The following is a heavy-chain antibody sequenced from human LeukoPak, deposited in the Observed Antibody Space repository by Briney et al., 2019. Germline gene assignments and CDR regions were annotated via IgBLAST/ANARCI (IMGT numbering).Heavy chain of an antibody. V-gene: IGHV3-74*01. Sequence: GGSLRLSCAVSGFTLSSQWMHWVRHSPGKGLVWFSLIKTDGSSTNYADSVKGRFTVSRDDAKNTLYLQMSSLRAEDTAMYYCHPLAYISDWGQGTLVTVSS. D-gene: IGHD6-19*01. CDR2: IKTDGSST. CDR3: HPLAYISD. CDR1: GFTLSSQW. J-gene: IGHJ4*02.